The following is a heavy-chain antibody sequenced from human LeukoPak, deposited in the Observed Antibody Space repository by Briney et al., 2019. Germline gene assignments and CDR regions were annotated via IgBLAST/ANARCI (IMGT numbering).Heavy chain of an antibody. CDR1: GFTLSSYA. CDR2: ISSNGGST. Sequence: GGSLRLSCAASGFTLSSYAMHWVRQAPGKGLEYVSAISSNGGSTYYANSVKGRFTISRDNSKNTLYLQMGSLRAEDMAVYYCARDKASSGWTDYWGQGTLVTVSS. D-gene: IGHD6-19*01. CDR3: ARDKASSGWTDY. V-gene: IGHV3-64*01. J-gene: IGHJ4*02.